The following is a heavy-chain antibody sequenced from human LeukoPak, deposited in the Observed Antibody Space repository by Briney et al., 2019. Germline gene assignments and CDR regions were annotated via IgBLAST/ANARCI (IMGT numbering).Heavy chain of an antibody. CDR3: AKDLGTKFDP. CDR2: ISSSSSYI. CDR1: GFTFSSYS. J-gene: IGHJ5*02. V-gene: IGHV3-21*04. Sequence: PGGSLRLSCAASGFTFSSYSMNWVRQAPGKGLEWVSSISSSSSYIYYADSVKGRFTISRDNSKNTLYLQMNSLRAEDTAVYYCAKDLGTKFDPWGQGTLVTVSS. D-gene: IGHD2-2*01.